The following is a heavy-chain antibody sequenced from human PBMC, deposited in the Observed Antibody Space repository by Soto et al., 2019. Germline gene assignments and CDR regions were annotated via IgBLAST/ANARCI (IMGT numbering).Heavy chain of an antibody. CDR1: GFTFSSYS. D-gene: IGHD2-15*01. CDR3: ARDPGYCSGGSCYSYGMDV. J-gene: IGHJ6*01. CDR2: ISSSSSYI. V-gene: IGHV3-21*01. Sequence: PVGSLRLSCAASGFTFSSYSMNWVRQAPGKGLEWVSSISSSSSYIYYADSVKGRFTISRDNAKNSLYLQMNSLRAEDTAVYYCARDPGYCSGGSCYSYGMDVWGQGTTVTVSS.